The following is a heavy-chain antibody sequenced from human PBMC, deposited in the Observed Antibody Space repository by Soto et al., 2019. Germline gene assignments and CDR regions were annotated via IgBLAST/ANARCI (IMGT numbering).Heavy chain of an antibody. CDR2: IYHSGST. CDR1: GGSIISYY. CDR3: ARVSGSYYYGMDV. Sequence: SETLSLTCTVSGGSIISYYWSWIRQPPGKGLEWIGYIYHSGSTYYNPSLKSRVTISVDRSKNQFSLKLSSVIAADTAVYYCARVSGSYYYGMDVWGQGTTVTVSS. V-gene: IGHV4-59*12. D-gene: IGHD1-26*01. J-gene: IGHJ6*02.